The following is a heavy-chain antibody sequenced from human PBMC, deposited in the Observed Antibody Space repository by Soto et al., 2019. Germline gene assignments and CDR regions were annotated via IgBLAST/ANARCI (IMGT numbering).Heavy chain of an antibody. CDR3: TRGPRSTSTGTGAF. D-gene: IGHD1-1*01. J-gene: IGHJ4*02. Sequence: GGSLRLSCAASGFTFSSYGMHWVRQAPGKGLEWVAVIWYDGSNKYYADSVKGRFTISRDKSKNTLYLQMNTLRAEDTAVYYCTRGPRSTSTGTGAFWGQGTLVTVSS. CDR1: GFTFSSYG. CDR2: IWYDGSNK. V-gene: IGHV3-33*01.